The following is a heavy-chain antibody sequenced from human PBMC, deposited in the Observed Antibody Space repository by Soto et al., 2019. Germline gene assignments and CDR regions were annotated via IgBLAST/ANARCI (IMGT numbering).Heavy chain of an antibody. Sequence: GGPVKVSCKVSGYTLTELSMHWVRQAPGKGLEWMGGFDPEDGETIYAQKFQGRVTMTEDTSTDTAYMELSSLRSEDTAVYYCAHLIGDQLLWYWFDPWGQGTLVTVSS. V-gene: IGHV1-24*01. CDR3: AHLIGDQLLWYWFDP. CDR1: GYTLTELS. J-gene: IGHJ5*02. CDR2: FDPEDGET. D-gene: IGHD2-2*01.